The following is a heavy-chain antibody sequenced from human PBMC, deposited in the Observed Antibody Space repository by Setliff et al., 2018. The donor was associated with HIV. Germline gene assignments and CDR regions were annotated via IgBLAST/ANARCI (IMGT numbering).Heavy chain of an antibody. D-gene: IGHD6-13*01. CDR1: GGSISSSSYY. CDR2: IYYSGNT. Sequence: SETLSLTCTVSGGSISSSSYYWNWIRQPPGKGLEWIGYIYYSGNTNYNPSLKSRVIISVDTSKNQFFLKLNSVTAADTAVYYCSRGGGYSSSPSLWGQGTLVTVSS. J-gene: IGHJ4*02. CDR3: SRGGGYSSSPSL. V-gene: IGHV4-61*01.